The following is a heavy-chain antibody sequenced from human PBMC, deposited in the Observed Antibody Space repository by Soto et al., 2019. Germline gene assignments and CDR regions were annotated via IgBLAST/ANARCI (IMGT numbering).Heavy chain of an antibody. CDR1: GYTFTSYY. CDR2: INPSGGST. V-gene: IGHV1-46*01. D-gene: IGHD6-13*01. CDR3: ARDRGQQLVLGAFDI. Sequence: ASVKVSCKASGYTFTSYYMHWVRQAPGQGLEWMGIINPSGGSTSYAQKFQGRVTMTRDTSTSTVYMELSSLRSEDTAVYYCARDRGQQLVLGAFDIWGQGTMVTVSS. J-gene: IGHJ3*02.